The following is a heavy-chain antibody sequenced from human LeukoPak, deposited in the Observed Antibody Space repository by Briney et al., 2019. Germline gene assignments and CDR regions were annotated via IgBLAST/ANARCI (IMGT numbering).Heavy chain of an antibody. CDR3: ARDQYYDFWSGHRTFDY. Sequence: PGGSLRLSCAASGFTFGDYYMSWIRQAPGKGLEWVSYISSRSNSIYYADSVKGRFTISRDNAKNSLYLQMNSLRAEDTAVYYCARDQYYDFWSGHRTFDYWGQGTLVIVSS. D-gene: IGHD3-3*01. J-gene: IGHJ4*02. V-gene: IGHV3-11*04. CDR1: GFTFGDYY. CDR2: ISSRSNSI.